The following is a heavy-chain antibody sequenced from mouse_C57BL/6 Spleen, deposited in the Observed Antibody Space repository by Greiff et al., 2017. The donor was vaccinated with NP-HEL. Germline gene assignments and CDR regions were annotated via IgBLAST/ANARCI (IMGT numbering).Heavy chain of an antibody. CDR3: TLYYYGSSYVLFAY. D-gene: IGHD1-1*01. J-gene: IGHJ3*01. CDR2: IDPEDGDT. CDR1: GFNIKDYY. Sequence: EVQLQQSGAELVRPGASVQLSCTASGFNIKDYYMHWVKQRPEQGLEWIGRIDPEDGDTEYAPKFQGKATMTADTSSNTAYLQLSSLTSEDTAVYYCTLYYYGSSYVLFAYWGQGTLVTVSA. V-gene: IGHV14-1*01.